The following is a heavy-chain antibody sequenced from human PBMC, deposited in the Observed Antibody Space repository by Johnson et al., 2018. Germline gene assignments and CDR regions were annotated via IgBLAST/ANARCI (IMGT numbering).Heavy chain of an antibody. Sequence: QVQLVESGGGLVKPGGSLRLSCAASGFTFSDYYMSWIRQAPGKGLAWVSYISSSGSYIHYADSLKGRFTSSRDNAKNSLYLQMNSLRAEDTAGYYCARDRSTVTFLDAFDSWGQGTMVTVSS. V-gene: IGHV3-11*06. D-gene: IGHD4-17*01. CDR2: ISSSGSYI. CDR1: GFTFSDYY. CDR3: ARDRSTVTFLDAFDS. J-gene: IGHJ3*02.